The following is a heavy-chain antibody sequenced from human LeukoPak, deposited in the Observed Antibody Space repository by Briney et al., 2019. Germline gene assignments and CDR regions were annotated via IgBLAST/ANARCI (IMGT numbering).Heavy chain of an antibody. CDR3: TRRYNYDSSGYYYVRDAFDI. CDR1: GFTLGDYV. Sequence: GGSLRLSCTASGFTLGDYVMSWVRQAPGKGGEWVGFIRSKAYGGTTKNAASVKGRFTISRDDSRSIDYLQMNRLKTEDTAVYYCTRRYNYDSSGYYYVRDAFDIWGQGTMATVSS. J-gene: IGHJ3*02. D-gene: IGHD3-22*01. V-gene: IGHV3-49*04. CDR2: IRSKAYGGTT.